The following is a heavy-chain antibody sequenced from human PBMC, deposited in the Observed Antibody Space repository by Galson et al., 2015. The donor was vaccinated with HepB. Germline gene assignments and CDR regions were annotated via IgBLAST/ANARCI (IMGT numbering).Heavy chain of an antibody. CDR3: AKVGNYYDSSGADY. J-gene: IGHJ4*02. V-gene: IGHV3-30*18. D-gene: IGHD3-22*01. CDR1: GFTFSSYG. CDR2: ISYDGSNK. Sequence: SLRLSCAASGFTFSSYGMHWVRQAPGKGLEWVAVISYDGSNKYYADSVKGRFTISRDNSKNTLYLQMNSLRAEDTAVYYCAKVGNYYDSSGADYWGQGTLVTVSS.